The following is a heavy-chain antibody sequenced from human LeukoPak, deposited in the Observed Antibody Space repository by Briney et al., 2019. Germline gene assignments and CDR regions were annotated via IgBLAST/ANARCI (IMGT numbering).Heavy chain of an antibody. D-gene: IGHD2-21*01. CDR2: IRYDGSNK. V-gene: IGHV3-30*02. J-gene: IGHJ4*02. CDR3: ARVRGVVIATCFDY. Sequence: PGGSLRLSCAASGFTFSNYGMHWVRQASGKGLEWVAFIRYDGSNKYHADSVKGRFTISRDNSKNTLYLQMESLRAEDTAVYYCARVRGVVIATCFDYWGQGTLVTVSS. CDR1: GFTFSNYG.